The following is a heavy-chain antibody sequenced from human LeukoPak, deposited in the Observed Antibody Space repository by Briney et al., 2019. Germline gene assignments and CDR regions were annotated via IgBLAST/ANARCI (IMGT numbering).Heavy chain of an antibody. CDR2: IYYSGST. V-gene: IGHV4-39*01. D-gene: IGHD2-2*01. Sequence: SETLSLTCTVSGGSISSSSYYWGWIRQPPGKGLEWIGSIYYSGSTYYNPSLKSRVTISVDTSKNQFSLKLSSVTAADTAVYYCACTTPGHCSSTSCPDYWGQGTLVTVSS. J-gene: IGHJ4*02. CDR3: ACTTPGHCSSTSCPDY. CDR1: GGSISSSSYY.